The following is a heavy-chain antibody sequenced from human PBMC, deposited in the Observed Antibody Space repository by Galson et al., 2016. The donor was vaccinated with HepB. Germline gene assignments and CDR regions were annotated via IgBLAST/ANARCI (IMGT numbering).Heavy chain of an antibody. CDR3: AKDKTSGYSSGWYYFDY. CDR1: GFSLAEYA. J-gene: IGHJ4*02. V-gene: IGHV3-9*01. Sequence: SLRLSCAASGFSLAEYAIHWVRQVPGKGLEWVSGTSWNGRTLGYADSVKGRFTISKDHAKNSLYLQMNSLRPEDTALYYCAKDKTSGYSSGWYYFDYWGQGTLVTVSS. CDR2: TSWNGRTL. D-gene: IGHD6-19*01.